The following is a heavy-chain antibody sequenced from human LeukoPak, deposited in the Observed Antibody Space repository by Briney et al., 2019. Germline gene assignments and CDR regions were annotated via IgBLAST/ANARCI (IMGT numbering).Heavy chain of an antibody. V-gene: IGHV4-59*01. CDR2: IYNSGST. D-gene: IGHD3-22*01. J-gene: IGHJ3*02. CDR1: GDSFSYFY. CDR3: TRRRFHYYDSSGYYSRPQRAFDI. Sequence: SETLSLTCTVSGDSFSYFYWSWIRQPPGKGLEWIGYIYNSGSTSYNPSLRSRVTISLDTSKNQFSLKLSSVTAADTALYYCTRRRFHYYDSSGYYSRPQRAFDIWGRGTMVTVSS.